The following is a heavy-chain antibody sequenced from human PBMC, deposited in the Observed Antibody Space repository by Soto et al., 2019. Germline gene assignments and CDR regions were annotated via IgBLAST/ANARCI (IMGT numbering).Heavy chain of an antibody. J-gene: IGHJ5*02. CDR1: GYTFTTFW. CDR3: ARLFCSTTTCDSWFDP. Sequence: GESLKISCTGFGYTFTTFWISWVRQMPGKGLEWMGRIDPRDSYVNYSPSFQGHVTISLDKSISTAYLQWGSLKASDTAMYYCARLFCSTTTCDSWFDPSGQGTLGTVSS. V-gene: IGHV5-10-1*01. D-gene: IGHD2-2*01. CDR2: IDPRDSYV.